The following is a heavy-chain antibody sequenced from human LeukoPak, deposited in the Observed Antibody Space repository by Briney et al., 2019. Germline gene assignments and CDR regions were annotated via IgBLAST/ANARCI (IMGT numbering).Heavy chain of an antibody. V-gene: IGHV4-34*01. CDR3: ARRVKILCTNGVCSQYYFDY. Sequence: PSETLSLTCAVYGGSFSGYYWSWIRQPPGKGLEWIGEITHSGSTYYNPSLKSRVTISVDTSKNQFSLKLSSVTAADTAVYYCARRVKILCTNGVCSQYYFDYWGQGTLVTVSS. D-gene: IGHD2-8*01. CDR2: ITHSGST. CDR1: GGSFSGYY. J-gene: IGHJ4*02.